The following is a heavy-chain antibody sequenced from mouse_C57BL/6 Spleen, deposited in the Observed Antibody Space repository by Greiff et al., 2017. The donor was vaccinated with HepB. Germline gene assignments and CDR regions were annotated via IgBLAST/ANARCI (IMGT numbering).Heavy chain of an antibody. CDR1: GYTFTSYG. V-gene: IGHV1-81*01. CDR3: ARGGPYYYGSSYPSYWYFDV. CDR2: IYPRSGNT. Sequence: QVQLQQSGAELARPGASVKLSCKASGYTFTSYGISWVKQRTGQGLEWIGEIYPRSGNTYYNEKFKGKATLTADKSSSTAYMELRSLTSEDSAVYFCARGGPYYYGSSYPSYWYFDVWGTGTTVTVSS. J-gene: IGHJ1*03. D-gene: IGHD1-1*01.